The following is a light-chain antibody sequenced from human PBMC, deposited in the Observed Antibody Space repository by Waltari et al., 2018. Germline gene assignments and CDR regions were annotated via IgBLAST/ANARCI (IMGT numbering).Light chain of an antibody. CDR3: QQYNRFSP. Sequence: DTQLSQFPSTLAASVGDRVNITCRAKEAINKWLAWYQQKPGKAPKVLIYDASTLQSGVPSRFSGSGSGTEFTLTIDSLQPDDFATYYCQQYNRFSPFGQGTNVEVK. CDR1: EAINKW. J-gene: IGKJ1*01. V-gene: IGKV1-5*01. CDR2: DAS.